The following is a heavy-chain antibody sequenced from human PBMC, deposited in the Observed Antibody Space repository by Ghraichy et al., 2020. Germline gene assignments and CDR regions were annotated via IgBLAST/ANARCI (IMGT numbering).Heavy chain of an antibody. CDR3: ARGRAVAGSYYFDY. V-gene: IGHV3-21*01. CDR2: LSASSTYI. CDR1: GFTFSTYS. Sequence: GGSLRLSCAASGFTFSTYSMNWVRQAPGRGLEWVSSLSASSTYIYYADSLKGRFTISRDNAKNSLFLHVNSLRAEDTAVYHCARGRAVAGSYYFDYWGQGALVTVSS. J-gene: IGHJ4*02. D-gene: IGHD6-19*01.